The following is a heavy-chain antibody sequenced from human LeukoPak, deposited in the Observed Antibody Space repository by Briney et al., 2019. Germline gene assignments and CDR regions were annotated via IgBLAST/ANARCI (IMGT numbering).Heavy chain of an antibody. J-gene: IGHJ6*02. CDR2: IYSGGST. Sequence: QTGGSLRLSCAASGFTVSSNYMSWVRQGPGKGLEWVSVIYSGGSTYYADSVKGRFTISRDNSKNTLYLQMNSLRAEDTAVYYCVREQRQGGYYYYGMDVWGQGTTVTVSS. V-gene: IGHV3-66*01. CDR1: GFTVSSNY. CDR3: VREQRQGGYYYYGMDV.